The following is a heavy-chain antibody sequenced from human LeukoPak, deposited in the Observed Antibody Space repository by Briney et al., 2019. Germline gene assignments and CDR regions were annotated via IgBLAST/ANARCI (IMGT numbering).Heavy chain of an antibody. CDR2: ISSSSSYI. CDR1: GFTVSSNY. J-gene: IGHJ5*02. V-gene: IGHV3-21*01. CDR3: ARALPLSIAAAGPNWFDP. D-gene: IGHD6-13*01. Sequence: GGSLRLSCAASGFTVSSNYMSWVRQAPGKGLEWVSSISSSSSYIYYADSVKGRFTISRDNAKNSLYLQMNSLRAEDTAVYYCARALPLSIAAAGPNWFDPWGQGTLVTVSS.